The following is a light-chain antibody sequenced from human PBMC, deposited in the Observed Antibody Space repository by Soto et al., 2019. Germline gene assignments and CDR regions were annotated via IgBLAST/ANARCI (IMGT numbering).Light chain of an antibody. Sequence: QPVLTQPPSASGTPGQRVTISCSGSSSNIGSNTVNWYQQLPGTAPKLLIYSNNQRPSGVPDRFSGSKSGTSASLAISGLQSEDEADYYCCSYAGLYSYVFGSGTKLTVL. CDR2: SNN. CDR3: CSYAGLYSYV. J-gene: IGLJ1*01. CDR1: SSNIGSNT. V-gene: IGLV1-44*01.